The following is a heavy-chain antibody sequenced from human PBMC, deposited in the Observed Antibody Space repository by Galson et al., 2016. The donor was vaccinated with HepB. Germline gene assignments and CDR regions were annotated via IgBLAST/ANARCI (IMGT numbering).Heavy chain of an antibody. J-gene: IGHJ4*02. CDR1: GFIFSSYD. CDR2: IWYDGSKK. Sequence: SLRLSCAASGFIFSSYDMHWVRQAPGRGLEWVALIWYDGSKKNYADSVKGRFTISRDNSKKTLYLQMNSLRAEDTAVYYCARDWFYHDRSGYYSSSPEDYWGQGILVTVSS. CDR3: ARDWFYHDRSGYYSSSPEDY. V-gene: IGHV3-33*01. D-gene: IGHD3-22*01.